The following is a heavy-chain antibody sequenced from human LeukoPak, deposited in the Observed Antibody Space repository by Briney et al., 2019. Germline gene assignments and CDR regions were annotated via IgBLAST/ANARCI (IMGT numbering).Heavy chain of an antibody. CDR1: GFTFSSYS. J-gene: IGHJ5*02. Sequence: GGSLRLSCAASGFTFSSYSMNWVRQAPGKGLEWVSSFSSSSSYIYYADSVKGRFTISRDNAKNSLYLQMNSLRAEDTAVYYCARQYSSGWYEGLDWFDPWGQGTLVTVSS. CDR3: ARQYSSGWYEGLDWFDP. CDR2: FSSSSSYI. V-gene: IGHV3-21*01. D-gene: IGHD6-19*01.